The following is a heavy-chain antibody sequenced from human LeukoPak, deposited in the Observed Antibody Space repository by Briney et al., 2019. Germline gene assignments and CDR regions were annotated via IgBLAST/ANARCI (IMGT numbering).Heavy chain of an antibody. J-gene: IGHJ4*02. D-gene: IGHD3-22*01. Sequence: VASVKVSCKASGYTFTGYYMHWVRQAPGQGLEWMGRINPNSGGTNYAQKFQGWVTMTRDTSISTAYMELSRLRSDDTAVYYCARQAYYYDSSGYYYFDYWGQGTLVTVSS. V-gene: IGHV1-2*04. CDR2: INPNSGGT. CDR3: ARQAYYYDSSGYYYFDY. CDR1: GYTFTGYY.